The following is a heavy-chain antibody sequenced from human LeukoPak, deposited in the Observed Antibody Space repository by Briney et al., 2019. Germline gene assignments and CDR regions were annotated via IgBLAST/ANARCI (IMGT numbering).Heavy chain of an antibody. CDR3: ARLYCSGGSCNHFDY. CDR2: IYYSGST. Sequence: SETLSLTCTVSGGSISSGGYYWSWIRQHPGKGLEWIGYIYYSGSTYYNPSLKSRVTISVDTSKNQFSLKLSSVTAADTAVYYCARLYCSGGSCNHFDYWGQGTLVTVSS. CDR1: GGSISSGGYY. J-gene: IGHJ4*02. V-gene: IGHV4-31*03. D-gene: IGHD2-15*01.